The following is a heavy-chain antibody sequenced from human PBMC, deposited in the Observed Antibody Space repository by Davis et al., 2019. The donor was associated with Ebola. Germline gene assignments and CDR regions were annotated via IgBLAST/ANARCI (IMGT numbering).Heavy chain of an antibody. Sequence: GESLKISCAASGFTFSSYRMHWVRQAPGKGLVWVSRINSDGSSTSYADSVKGRFTISRDNAKNTLYLQMNSLRAEDTAVYYCARGGLVVPAAMFWYYYYGMDVWGQGTTVTVSS. J-gene: IGHJ6*02. CDR1: GFTFSSYR. V-gene: IGHV3-74*01. CDR2: INSDGSST. CDR3: ARGGLVVPAAMFWYYYYGMDV. D-gene: IGHD2-2*01.